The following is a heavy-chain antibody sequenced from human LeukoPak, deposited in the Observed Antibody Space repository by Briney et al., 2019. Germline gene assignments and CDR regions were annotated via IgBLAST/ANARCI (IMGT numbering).Heavy chain of an antibody. CDR3: ARIGYSSSSLDF. CDR1: GFTFSNYW. CDR2: IKQDGSVK. D-gene: IGHD6-6*01. J-gene: IGHJ4*02. Sequence: GGSLRLSCAASGFTFSNYWMSWVRQAPGKGLQWVANIKQDGSVKYYVDSVKGRFIISRDNAKNSLYLQMNSLRAEDTAVYNCARIGYSSSSLDFWGRGTLVTVSS. V-gene: IGHV3-7*03.